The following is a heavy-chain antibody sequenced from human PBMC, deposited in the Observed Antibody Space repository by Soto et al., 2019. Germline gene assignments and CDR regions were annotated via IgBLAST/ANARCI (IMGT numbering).Heavy chain of an antibody. CDR3: ARNGYYISCLSHYLGMDV. D-gene: IGHD3-10*01. CDR2: IVPMFGTA. CDR1: GGTFDDFI. V-gene: IGHV1-69*01. Sequence: QVQLVQSGAEVKEPGSSVKVSCKASGGTFDDFIMNWVRQTPGQGLEWMGGIVPMFGTATYAEKFKGRVTMSATGSTRTAYMTVTSLISAYMAIYYWARNGYYISCLSHYLGMDVWGQGTTDTVS. J-gene: IGHJ6*02.